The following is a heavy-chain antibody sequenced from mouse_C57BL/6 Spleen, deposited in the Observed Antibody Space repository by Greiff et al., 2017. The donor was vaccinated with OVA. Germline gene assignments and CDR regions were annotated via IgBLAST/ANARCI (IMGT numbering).Heavy chain of an antibody. CDR1: GYSFTGYF. Sequence: VQLQKSGPELVKPGDSVKISCKASGYSFTGYFMNWVMQSHGKSLEWIGRINPYNGDTFYNQKFKGKATLTVDKSSSTAHMELRSLTSEDSAVYYCARMGFITTVVAGDFDYWGQGTTLTVSS. CDR2: INPYNGDT. V-gene: IGHV1-20*01. J-gene: IGHJ2*01. CDR3: ARMGFITTVVAGDFDY. D-gene: IGHD1-1*01.